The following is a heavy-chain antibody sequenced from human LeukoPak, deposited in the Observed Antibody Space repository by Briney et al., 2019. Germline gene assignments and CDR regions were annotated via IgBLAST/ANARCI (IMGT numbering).Heavy chain of an antibody. Sequence: GGSLRLSCAASGFTFSSYEMNWVRQAPGKGLEWVSAISGSGGSTYYADSVKGRFTISRDNSKNTLYLQMNSLKAEDTAVYYCAKGVFGVVPAATFDYWGQGTLVTVSS. J-gene: IGHJ4*02. V-gene: IGHV3-23*01. CDR3: AKGVFGVVPAATFDY. CDR1: GFTFSSYE. D-gene: IGHD2-2*01. CDR2: ISGSGGST.